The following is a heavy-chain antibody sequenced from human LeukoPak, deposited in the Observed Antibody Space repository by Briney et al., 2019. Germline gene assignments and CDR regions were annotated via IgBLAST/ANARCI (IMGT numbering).Heavy chain of an antibody. J-gene: IGHJ4*02. D-gene: IGHD5-18*01. Sequence: GGSLRLSCAASGFTFSTYGMHWVRQAPGKGLEWVAVISYDGSNKYYADSVKGRFTISRDNSKNTLYLQMNSLRAEDTAVYYCAKGPGYTTYYFDYWGQGTLVTVSS. V-gene: IGHV3-30*18. CDR3: AKGPGYTTYYFDY. CDR1: GFTFSTYG. CDR2: ISYDGSNK.